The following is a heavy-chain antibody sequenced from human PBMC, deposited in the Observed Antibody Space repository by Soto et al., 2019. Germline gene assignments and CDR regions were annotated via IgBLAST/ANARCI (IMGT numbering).Heavy chain of an antibody. CDR2: AYSTGST. D-gene: IGHD6-19*01. CDR3: ARESYSGGVWSFDL. V-gene: IGHV4-4*07. Sequence: QVHLQESGPGLVKPSETLSLTCTVSGGSITNHYWSWIRQPAGMELEWIGRAYSTGSTNYKPSLRSGVTMSLDTSKMQFSLQLTSVTAADTALYYCARESYSGGVWSFDLWGRGTLVTVSS. J-gene: IGHJ2*01. CDR1: GGSITNHY.